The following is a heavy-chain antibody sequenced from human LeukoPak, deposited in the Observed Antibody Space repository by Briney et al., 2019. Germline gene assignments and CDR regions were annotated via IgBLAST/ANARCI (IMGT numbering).Heavy chain of an antibody. CDR1: GFTFSSYA. J-gene: IGHJ4*02. Sequence: GRSLRLSCAASGFTFSSYAMHWVRQAPGKGLEWVAVIWYDGSNKYYEDSVKGRFTISRDTSTNTLYLQMNSLRVDDTAVYYCARDNYCSSTDCYNFDYWGQGTLVTVSS. V-gene: IGHV3-33*08. CDR2: IWYDGSNK. CDR3: ARDNYCSSTDCYNFDY. D-gene: IGHD2-2*02.